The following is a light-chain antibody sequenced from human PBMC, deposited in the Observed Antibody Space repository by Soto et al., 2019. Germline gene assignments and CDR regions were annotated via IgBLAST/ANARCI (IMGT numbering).Light chain of an antibody. CDR3: MQHIAYPLT. CDR1: QSLLDSDDGNIY. J-gene: IGKJ2*01. V-gene: IGKV2-40*01. Sequence: DIVMTQTPLSLPVTPGAPASISCSSSQSLLDSDDGNIYLDWYLQRPGQSPQPLIYTLSYRASGVPDRISSRGSGTDFTLKISHVEAEHGGVYYCMQHIAYPLTFGQGNKL. CDR2: TLS.